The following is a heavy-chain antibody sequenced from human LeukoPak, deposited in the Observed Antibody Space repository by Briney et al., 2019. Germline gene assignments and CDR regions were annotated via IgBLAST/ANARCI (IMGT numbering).Heavy chain of an antibody. Sequence: PGRSLRLSCAASGFTFSSFGMHWVRQAPGKGLEWVAIIWDVENNEYYADSVKGRFTISRDNSKNTVYLQMNSLRAEDTAVYYCARAAFNGWRDNWGQGTLVTVSS. J-gene: IGHJ4*02. CDR2: IWDVENNE. CDR3: ARAAFNGWRDN. CDR1: GFTFSSFG. D-gene: IGHD6-19*01. V-gene: IGHV3-33*01.